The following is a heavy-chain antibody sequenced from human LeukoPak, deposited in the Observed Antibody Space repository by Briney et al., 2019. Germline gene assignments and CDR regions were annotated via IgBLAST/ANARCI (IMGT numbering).Heavy chain of an antibody. J-gene: IGHJ3*02. D-gene: IGHD4-17*01. CDR1: SGSISTSNYY. Sequence: SETLSLTCTVSSGSISTSNYYWGWVRQPPGKALEWIGNIFYSGSTYYSPSLKSRVTISLDTSNNQFSLRLSSVTAADTAVYYCAREVNYGDYGDNAFDIWGQGTMVTVSS. CDR3: AREVNYGDYGDNAFDI. CDR2: IFYSGST. V-gene: IGHV4-39*07.